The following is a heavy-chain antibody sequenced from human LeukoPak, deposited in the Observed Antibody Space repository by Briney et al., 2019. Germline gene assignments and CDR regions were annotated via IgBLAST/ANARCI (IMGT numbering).Heavy chain of an antibody. CDR1: GGSISGYY. J-gene: IGHJ2*01. V-gene: IGHV4-59*12. CDR3: ARVCSSWYQDWYFDL. CDR2: IYYSGST. D-gene: IGHD6-13*01. Sequence: SETLSLTCTVSGGSISGYYWSWIRQPPGKGLEWIGYIYYSGSTNYNPSLKSRVTISVDTSKNQFSLKLSSMIAADTAVYYCARVCSSWYQDWYFDLWGRGTLVTVPS.